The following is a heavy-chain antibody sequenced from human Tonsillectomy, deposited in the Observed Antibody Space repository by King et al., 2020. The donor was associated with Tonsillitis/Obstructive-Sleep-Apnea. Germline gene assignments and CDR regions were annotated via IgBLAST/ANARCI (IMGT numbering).Heavy chain of an antibody. V-gene: IGHV4-59*08. CDR3: ARQPEDGPNTWGGGMDV. Sequence: QLQESGPGLVKPSETLSLTCTVSGGSISYYYWSWIRQPPGKGLEWIGYIYYSGSTNYNPSLKSRVTISVDTSKNQFSLKLSSVTAADTAVYYCARQPEDGPNTWGGGMDVWGQGTTVTVSS. D-gene: IGHD5-24*01. CDR1: GGSISYYY. CDR2: IYYSGST. J-gene: IGHJ6*02.